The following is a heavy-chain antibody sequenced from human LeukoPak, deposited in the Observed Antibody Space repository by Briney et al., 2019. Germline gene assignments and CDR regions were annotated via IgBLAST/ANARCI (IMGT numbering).Heavy chain of an antibody. CDR3: AKGYDSSGHYYGDFDY. CDR2: ISGSGGST. D-gene: IGHD3-22*01. Sequence: SGGSLRLSCAASGFTFSSYAMSWVRQAPERGLEWVSAISGSGGSTYYADSVKGRFTISRDNSKNTLYLQMNSLRAEDTAVYYCAKGYDSSGHYYGDFDYWGQGTLVTVSS. CDR1: GFTFSSYA. V-gene: IGHV3-23*01. J-gene: IGHJ4*02.